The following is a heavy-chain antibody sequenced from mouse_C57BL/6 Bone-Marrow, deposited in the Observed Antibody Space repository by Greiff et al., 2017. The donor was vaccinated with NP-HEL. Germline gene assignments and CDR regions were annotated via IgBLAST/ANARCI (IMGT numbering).Heavy chain of an antibody. CDR2: IYPRSGNT. CDR1: GYTFTSYG. J-gene: IGHJ3*01. D-gene: IGHD2-1*01. V-gene: IGHV1-81*01. Sequence: QVHVKQSGAELARPGASVKLSCKASGYTFTSYGISWVKQRTGQGLEWIGEIYPRSGNTYYNEKFKGKATLTADKSSSTAYMELRSLTSEDSAVYFCASIYSPLFAYWGQGTLVTVSA. CDR3: ASIYSPLFAY.